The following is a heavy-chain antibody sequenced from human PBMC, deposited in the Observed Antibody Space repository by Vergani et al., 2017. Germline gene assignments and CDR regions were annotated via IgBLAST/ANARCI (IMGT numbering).Heavy chain of an antibody. V-gene: IGHV3-21*01. CDR3: ASGVPGYQLATQYFQH. Sequence: EVQLVESGGGLVKPGGSLRLSCVASGFTFGSYSMNWVRQAPGKGLEWVSFISSCSSYRYYADSVKGRFTISRDNGEYSLLLQMNSLRPEDTAVYYCASGVPGYQLATQYFQHWGQGTLVTVSS. CDR1: GFTFGSYS. CDR2: ISSCSSYR. J-gene: IGHJ1*01. D-gene: IGHD2-2*01.